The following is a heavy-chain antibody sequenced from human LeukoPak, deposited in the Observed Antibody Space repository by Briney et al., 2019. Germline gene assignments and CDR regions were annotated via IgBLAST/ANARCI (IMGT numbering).Heavy chain of an antibody. Sequence: SETLSLTCTVSGGSISTSNYYWGWIRQPPGKGLEWIGNIFYSGSTYYGPSLKSRLTISLDTSRNQFSLKLNSVTAADTAVYYCARTLVVINDAFDIWGQGTMVTVSS. CDR1: GGSISTSNYY. J-gene: IGHJ3*02. D-gene: IGHD3-22*01. CDR3: ARTLVVINDAFDI. CDR2: IFYSGST. V-gene: IGHV4-39*07.